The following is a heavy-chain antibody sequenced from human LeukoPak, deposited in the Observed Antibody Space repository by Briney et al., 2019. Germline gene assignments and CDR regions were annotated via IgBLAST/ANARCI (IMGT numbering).Heavy chain of an antibody. CDR1: GGSISSYY. CDR3: AGLRGYCSSTSCGAFDI. D-gene: IGHD2-2*01. CDR2: IYYSGST. Sequence: PSETLSLTCTVSGGSISSYYWSWIRQPPGKGLEWIGYIYYSGSTNYNPSLKSRVTISVDTSKNQFSLKLSSVTAADTAVYYCAGLRGYCSSTSCGAFDIWGQGTMVTVSS. V-gene: IGHV4-59*12. J-gene: IGHJ3*02.